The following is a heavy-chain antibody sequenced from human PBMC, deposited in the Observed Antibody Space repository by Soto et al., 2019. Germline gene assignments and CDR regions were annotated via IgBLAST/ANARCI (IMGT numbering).Heavy chain of an antibody. J-gene: IGHJ3*02. D-gene: IGHD6-13*01. V-gene: IGHV3-21*01. CDR3: ARADSSWSAFDI. Sequence: GESLKISCAASGFTFSSYSMNWVRQAPGKGLEWVSSISSSSSYIYYADSVKGRFTISRDNAKNSLYLQMNSLRAEDTAVYYCARADSSWSAFDIWGQGTMVTVSS. CDR1: GFTFSSYS. CDR2: ISSSSSYI.